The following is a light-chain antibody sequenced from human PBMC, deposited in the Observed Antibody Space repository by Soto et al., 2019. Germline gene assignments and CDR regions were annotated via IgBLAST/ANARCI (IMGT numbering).Light chain of an antibody. CDR2: AAS. J-gene: IGKJ1*01. Sequence: EIVLTQSPDTLSFFLEERATLSCRASQSVSSTYLAWYQQKPGQAPRPLISAASSRATGTPDSFSGSGSGTVFTLTISRLEPEDFAVYYCQQYGSSRWMLGQGTKVDIK. V-gene: IGKV3-20*01. CDR1: QSVSSTY. CDR3: QQYGSSRWM.